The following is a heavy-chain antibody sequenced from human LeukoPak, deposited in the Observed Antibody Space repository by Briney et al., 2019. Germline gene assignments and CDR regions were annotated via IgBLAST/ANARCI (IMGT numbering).Heavy chain of an antibody. CDR1: GYTFTSYG. CDR3: ARGFYYYYDSSGPKEGSDAFDI. CDR2: ISAYNGNT. J-gene: IGHJ3*02. V-gene: IGHV1-18*01. D-gene: IGHD3-22*01. Sequence: ASVKVSCKTSGYTFTSYGISWVRQAPGQGLEGMGWISAYNGNTNYAQKLQGRVTMTTDTSTSTAYMELRSLRSDDTAVYYCARGFYYYYDSSGPKEGSDAFDIWGQGTMVTVS.